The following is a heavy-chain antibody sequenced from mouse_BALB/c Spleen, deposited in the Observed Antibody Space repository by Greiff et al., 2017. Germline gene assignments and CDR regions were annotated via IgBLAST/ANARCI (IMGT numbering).Heavy chain of an antibody. V-gene: IGHV5-17*02. Sequence: EVQLVESGGGLVKPGGSRKLSCAASGFTFSSFGMHWVRQAPEKGLEWVAYISSGSSTIYYADTVKGRFTISRDNPKNTLFLQMTSLRSEDTAMYYCARLSGPGFAYWGQGTLVTVSA. CDR1: GFTFSSFG. J-gene: IGHJ3*01. CDR2: ISSGSSTI. CDR3: ARLSGPGFAY.